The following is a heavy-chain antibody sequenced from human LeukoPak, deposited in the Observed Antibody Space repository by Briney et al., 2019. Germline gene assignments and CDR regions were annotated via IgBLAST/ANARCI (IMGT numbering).Heavy chain of an antibody. CDR1: GFTFSSYA. CDR3: ARRDDHGGKGAFDV. D-gene: IGHD4-23*01. J-gene: IGHJ3*01. Sequence: PGGSLRLSCAASGFTFSSYAMHWVRQAPGKGLEYVSAISSNGGSTYYANSVKGRFTISRDNSKNTLYLQMGSLRAEDMAVYYCARRDDHGGKGAFDVWGQGTTVTVSS. CDR2: ISSNGGST. V-gene: IGHV3-64*01.